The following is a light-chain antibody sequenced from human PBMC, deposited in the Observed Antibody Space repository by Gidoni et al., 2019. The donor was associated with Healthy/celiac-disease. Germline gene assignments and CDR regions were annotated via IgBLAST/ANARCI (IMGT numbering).Light chain of an antibody. V-gene: IGKV3-20*01. CDR1: QSVSSSY. CDR2: GAS. CDR3: QQYGSSPPDT. J-gene: IGKJ5*01. Sequence: EIVLTQSPVTLSLSPGERATLSCRASQSVSSSYLAWYQQKPGQAPMLLIYGASSRATGIPDRFSGSGSGTDFTLTISRLDPEDFAVYYCQQYGSSPPDTFGQGTRLEIK.